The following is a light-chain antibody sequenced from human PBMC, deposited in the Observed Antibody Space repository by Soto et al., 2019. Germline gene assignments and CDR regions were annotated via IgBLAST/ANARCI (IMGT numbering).Light chain of an antibody. Sequence: IILKQSPGTLSLTTGERATLSCRASQSVSPSSLAWYQQRPGQSPRLLIYGASSRATGIPDRFSGRGSGTDFTLIISRLEPEDFAVYYCQQFAGSFGGGTKVDI. CDR1: QSVSPSS. CDR2: GAS. J-gene: IGKJ4*02. V-gene: IGKV3-20*01. CDR3: QQFAGS.